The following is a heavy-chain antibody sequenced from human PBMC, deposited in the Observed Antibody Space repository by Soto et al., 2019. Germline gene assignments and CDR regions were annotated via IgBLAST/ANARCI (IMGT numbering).Heavy chain of an antibody. CDR1: GGSISSYY. CDR3: ARAQQWLRGCFDY. J-gene: IGHJ4*02. D-gene: IGHD6-19*01. Sequence: SETLSLTCTVSGGSISSYYWSWIRQPPGKGLEWIGYIYYSGSTNYNPSLKSRVTISVDTSKNQFSLKLSSVTAADTAVYYCARAQQWLRGCFDYWGQGTLVTVSS. CDR2: IYYSGST. V-gene: IGHV4-59*01.